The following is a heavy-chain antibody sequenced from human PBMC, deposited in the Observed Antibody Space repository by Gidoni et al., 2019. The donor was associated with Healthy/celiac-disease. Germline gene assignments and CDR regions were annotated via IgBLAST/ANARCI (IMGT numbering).Heavy chain of an antibody. V-gene: IGHV3-30*14. J-gene: IGHJ6*03. CDR1: GFTFRSYA. Sequence: QVQLVESGGVVVQTWRSLRLSCAASGFTFRSYAMHWVRQDPSKGLEWVAVKSDDGSNKDYAESVKGRFTISRDNSKNTLYRQMNSLRAEDTAVYYCARVAVAGKALYYYYMDVWGKGTTVTVSS. D-gene: IGHD6-19*01. CDR3: ARVAVAGKALYYYYMDV. CDR2: KSDDGSNK.